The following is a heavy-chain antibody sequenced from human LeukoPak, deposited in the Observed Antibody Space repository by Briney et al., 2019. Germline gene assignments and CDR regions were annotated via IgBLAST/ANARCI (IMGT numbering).Heavy chain of an antibody. Sequence: ASVKVSCKASGYTFNGYYMHWVRQAPGQGLEWMGWINPNSGGTNYAQKFQGRVTMTRDTSISTAYMELSRLRSDDTAVYYCARLGRHCSSTSCYLYYYYYMDVWGKGTTVTVSS. CDR1: GYTFNGYY. J-gene: IGHJ6*03. D-gene: IGHD2-2*01. V-gene: IGHV1-2*02. CDR3: ARLGRHCSSTSCYLYYYYYMDV. CDR2: INPNSGGT.